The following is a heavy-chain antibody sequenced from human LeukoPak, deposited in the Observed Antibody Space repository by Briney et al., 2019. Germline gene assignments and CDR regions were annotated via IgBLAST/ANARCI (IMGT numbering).Heavy chain of an antibody. CDR2: ISSSGGST. V-gene: IGHV3-23*01. Sequence: PGGSLRLPCAASGFTFSNYSISWVRQPPAKGLEWVSVISSSGGSTYYAESVKDRFTISRDKSKSTLYLHMVSLGAEDTAIYHCATAAYCSGWSYFDYWGQGTLVTVSS. CDR3: ATAAYCSGWSYFDY. D-gene: IGHD6-19*01. J-gene: IGHJ4*02. CDR1: GFTFSNYS.